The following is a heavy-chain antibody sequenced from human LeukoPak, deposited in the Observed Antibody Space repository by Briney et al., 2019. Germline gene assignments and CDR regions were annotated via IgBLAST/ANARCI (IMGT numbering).Heavy chain of an antibody. Sequence: SETLSLTCTVSGGSISSYYWSWIRQPPGKGLEWIGYIYYSGSTNYNPSLKSRVTISVDTSKNQFSLKLSSVTAADTAVYYCARDLTYYDFWSGRNYYYMDVWGKGTTVTVSS. J-gene: IGHJ6*03. V-gene: IGHV4-59*01. CDR2: IYYSGST. CDR1: GGSISSYY. CDR3: ARDLTYYDFWSGRNYYYMDV. D-gene: IGHD3-3*01.